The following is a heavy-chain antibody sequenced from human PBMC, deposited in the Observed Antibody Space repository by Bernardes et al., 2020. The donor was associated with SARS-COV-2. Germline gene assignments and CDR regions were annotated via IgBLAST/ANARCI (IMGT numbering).Heavy chain of an antibody. Sequence: SETLSLTCTVSGGSISSGTYYWSWIRQPAGKGLEWIGRFYTSGSTNYNPSLKSRVTISIDTSKNQFSLSLTSVTAADTAVYYCARDLVDWGQGTLVTVSS. V-gene: IGHV4-61*02. D-gene: IGHD2-8*02. CDR1: GGSISSGTYY. CDR3: ARDLVD. J-gene: IGHJ4*02. CDR2: FYTSGST.